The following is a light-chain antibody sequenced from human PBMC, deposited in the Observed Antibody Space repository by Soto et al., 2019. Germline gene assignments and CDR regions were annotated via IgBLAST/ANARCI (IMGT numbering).Light chain of an antibody. J-gene: IGKJ4*01. V-gene: IGKV3-15*01. CDR3: QQYNKWPLT. CDR2: GAS. Sequence: EIVLTQSPATLAVSPFGRATLSCRASQMVSSNLAGYQQKRGQAPRLLIYGASTRATGIPARFSGSGSGTEFTLTISSLQSEDFAVYYCQQYNKWPLTFGGGTKVDIK. CDR1: QMVSSN.